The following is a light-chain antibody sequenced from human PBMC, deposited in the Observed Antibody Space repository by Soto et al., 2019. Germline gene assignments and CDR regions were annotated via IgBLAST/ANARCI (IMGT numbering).Light chain of an antibody. V-gene: IGKV3-15*01. Sequence: EIVMTQSPATLSVSPGERATISCRASQSVSSNLAWYQQKPGQAPRLLIYGASTRATGIPARFSGSGSGTEFTLTISSLQSEDFVVYYCQQYNNWPQTFGQGTKVEIK. CDR2: GAS. CDR3: QQYNNWPQT. J-gene: IGKJ1*01. CDR1: QSVSSN.